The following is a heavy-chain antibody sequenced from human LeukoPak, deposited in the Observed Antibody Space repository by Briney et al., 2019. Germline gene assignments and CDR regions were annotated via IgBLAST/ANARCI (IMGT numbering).Heavy chain of an antibody. V-gene: IGHV4-61*02. CDR1: GGSLRSGTYF. J-gene: IGHJ6*03. Sequence: PSETLSLTCTVSGGSLRSGTYFWNWIRQPAGKGLEWIGRIYPSGSTNYNPSLQSRITTSIDTSKSQFSLRLSSVTAADTAVYYCAREVRVRLSFGEIPKPTYYYYMDVWGTGTTVTVSS. CDR3: AREVRVRLSFGEIPKPTYYYYMDV. D-gene: IGHD3-10*01. CDR2: IYPSGST.